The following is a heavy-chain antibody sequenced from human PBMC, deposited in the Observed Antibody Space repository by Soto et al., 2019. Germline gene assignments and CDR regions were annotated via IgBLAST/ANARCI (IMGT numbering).Heavy chain of an antibody. Sequence: SETLSLTCSVSGGSISSYYWSWIRQPSGKGLEWIAYIYYSGTSYNPSLKSRVSISLDTSKNQFSLKLSSVTAADTAVYYCARTYDGSGPNSGGYAFDIWGQGTMVT. CDR2: IYYSGT. J-gene: IGHJ3*02. CDR1: GGSISSYY. CDR3: ARTYDGSGPNSGGYAFDI. V-gene: IGHV4-59*01. D-gene: IGHD3-22*01.